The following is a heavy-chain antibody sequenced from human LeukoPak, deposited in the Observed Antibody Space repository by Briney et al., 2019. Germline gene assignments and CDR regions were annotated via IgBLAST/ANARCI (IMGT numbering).Heavy chain of an antibody. CDR2: IYERGRNA. V-gene: IGHV3-74*03. Sequence: GGSLRLSCAASGFTFSSYAMSWVRHAPGKGVVWVSRIYERGRNAMYADSVKGRFSISRDNAKNTVNLQMNSLRAEDTGVYYCIRDEALWRLDYWGQGTLGTVSS. CDR3: IRDEALWRLDY. CDR1: GFTFSSYA. D-gene: IGHD2-21*01. J-gene: IGHJ4*02.